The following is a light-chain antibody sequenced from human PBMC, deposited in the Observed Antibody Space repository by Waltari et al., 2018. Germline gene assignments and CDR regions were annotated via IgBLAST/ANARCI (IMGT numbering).Light chain of an antibody. V-gene: IGKV3-20*01. J-gene: IGKJ4*01. Sequence: EVVLTQSPVTLPLSPGERAILSCRTSQTITGNYWAWYQQKPAQGPRLFIYDAASRATGIPDRFSGRGSGTDVTLTISKLEPEEFAVYFCQQYSSAPLTFGGGTKVEI. CDR1: QTITGNY. CDR2: DAA. CDR3: QQYSSAPLT.